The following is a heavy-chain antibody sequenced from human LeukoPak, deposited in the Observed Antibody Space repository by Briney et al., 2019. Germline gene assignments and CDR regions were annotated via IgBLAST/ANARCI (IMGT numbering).Heavy chain of an antibody. CDR3: ARRRWSDDELVGYY. D-gene: IGHD2-15*01. CDR1: GGSISSNSYY. Sequence: SETLSLTCAVSGGSISSNSYYWGWIRQPPGKGLEWIGSIDYSGNTNYNPSLKSRVTIAVDMSKNQFSLKLSSVTAADTAVYCCARRRWSDDELVGYYWGQGTLVTVSS. CDR2: IDYSGNT. V-gene: IGHV4-39*01. J-gene: IGHJ4*02.